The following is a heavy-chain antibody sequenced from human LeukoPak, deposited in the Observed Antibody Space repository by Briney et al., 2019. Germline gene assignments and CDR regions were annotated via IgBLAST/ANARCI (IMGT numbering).Heavy chain of an antibody. Sequence: PGGSLRLSCAASGFIFSSYAMHWVRQAPGKGLEWVALISYDGVNKYYADSVKGRFTISRDNSKNTLYLQMNSLRAEDTAVYYCAKGIGGWYGYFDYWGQGTLVTVSS. CDR1: GFIFSSYA. CDR3: AKGIGGWYGYFDY. CDR2: ISYDGVNK. J-gene: IGHJ4*02. V-gene: IGHV3-30-3*01. D-gene: IGHD6-19*01.